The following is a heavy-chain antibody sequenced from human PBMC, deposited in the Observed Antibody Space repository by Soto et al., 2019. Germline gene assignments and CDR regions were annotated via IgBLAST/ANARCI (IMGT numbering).Heavy chain of an antibody. CDR2: ISAYNGNT. D-gene: IGHD2-15*01. CDR3: ARVVGSCSGGSGYSEYNWFDP. CDR1: GYTFTSYG. Sequence: QVQLVQSGAEVKKPGASVKVSCKASGYTFTSYGISWVRQAPGQGLEWMGWISAYNGNTNYAQKLQGRGTMTTDTSTSTAYMERRSLRSDDTAVYYCARVVGSCSGGSGYSEYNWFDPWGQGTLVTVSS. J-gene: IGHJ5*02. V-gene: IGHV1-18*04.